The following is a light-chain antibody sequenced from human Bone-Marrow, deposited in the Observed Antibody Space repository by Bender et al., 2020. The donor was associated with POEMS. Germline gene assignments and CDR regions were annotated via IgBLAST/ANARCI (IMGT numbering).Light chain of an antibody. CDR2: KDS. V-gene: IGLV3-25*03. CDR1: ALPKQY. J-gene: IGLJ3*02. Sequence: SYELTQPPSVSVSPGQTARITCCGDALPKQYAYWYHQKPGQAPVLVIYKDSERPSGIPERFSGSSSGTTVTLTISGVQAADEADYYCQSADSSGSWVFGGGTKLTVL. CDR3: QSADSSGSWV.